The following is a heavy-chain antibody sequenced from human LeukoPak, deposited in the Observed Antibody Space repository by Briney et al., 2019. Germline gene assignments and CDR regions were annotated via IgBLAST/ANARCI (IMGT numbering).Heavy chain of an antibody. D-gene: IGHD2-2*01. V-gene: IGHV3-73*01. CDR2: IRSKANSYAT. J-gene: IGHJ6*04. CDR1: GFTFSGSA. CDR3: TRLGSLGYCSSTSCYAPYYYYGMDV. Sequence: GGSLKLSCAASGFTFSGSAMHWVRQASGKGLEWVGRIRSKANSYATAYAASVKGRFTISRDDSKNTAYLQMNSLKTEDTAVYYCTRLGSLGYCSSTSCYAPYYYYGMDVWGKGTTVTVYS.